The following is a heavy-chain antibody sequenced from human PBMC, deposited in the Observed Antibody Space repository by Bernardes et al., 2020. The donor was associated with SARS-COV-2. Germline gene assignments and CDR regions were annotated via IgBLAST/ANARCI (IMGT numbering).Heavy chain of an antibody. D-gene: IGHD3-3*01. CDR1: GFTFSSYS. V-gene: IGHV3-48*01. Sequence: GSLRLSCAASGFTFSSYSMNWVRQAPGKGLEWVSYISSSSSTIYYADSVKGRFTISRDNAKNSLYLQMNSLRAEDTAVYYCARAPLITIFGVVISGYIGRDYYYYGMDVWGQGTTVTVSS. CDR3: ARAPLITIFGVVISGYIGRDYYYYGMDV. J-gene: IGHJ6*02. CDR2: ISSSSSTI.